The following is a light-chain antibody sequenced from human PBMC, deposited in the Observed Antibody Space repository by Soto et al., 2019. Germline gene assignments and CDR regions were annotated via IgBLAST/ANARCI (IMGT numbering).Light chain of an antibody. CDR1: SSDVGGYNY. CDR2: DVS. V-gene: IGLV2-14*01. J-gene: IGLJ2*01. CDR3: SSYTCSSTRPNV. Sequence: QSALTQPASVSGSPGQSITISCTGTSSDVGGYNYVSWYQQHPGKAPKLMIYDVSNRPSGVSNRFSVSKSGNTASLTISVRHTEDESDYYCSSYTCSSTRPNVFGRGTKLTVL.